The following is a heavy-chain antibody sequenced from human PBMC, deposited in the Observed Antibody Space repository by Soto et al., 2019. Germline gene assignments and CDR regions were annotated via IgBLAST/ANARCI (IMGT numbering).Heavy chain of an antibody. D-gene: IGHD4-17*01. Sequence: PGGSLRLSCAASKFTFSSYSMNWVRQAPGKGLEWVSSISSSSNYIYYADSVKGRFTISRDNAKNSLYLQMNSLRAEDTAVYYCALGLTTVVTNIDYWGQGTQVTVSS. J-gene: IGHJ4*02. CDR2: ISSSSNYI. CDR3: ALGLTTVVTNIDY. CDR1: KFTFSSYS. V-gene: IGHV3-21*01.